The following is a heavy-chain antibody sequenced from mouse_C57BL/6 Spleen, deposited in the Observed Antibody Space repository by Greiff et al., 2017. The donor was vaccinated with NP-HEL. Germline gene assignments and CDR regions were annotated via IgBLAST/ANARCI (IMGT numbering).Heavy chain of an antibody. CDR2: IDPNSGGT. CDR1: GYTFTSYW. V-gene: IGHV1-72*01. D-gene: IGHD1-1*01. J-gene: IGHJ4*01. CDR3: ARSEYYDGGYYAMDY. Sequence: QVQLQQPGAELVKPGASVKLSCKASGYTFTSYWMHWVKQRPGRGLEWIGRIDPNSGGTTYTAKFKSKATLTVDKPSSTAYMQLSSLTTEESAVYYCARSEYYDGGYYAMDYWGQGTSVTVSS.